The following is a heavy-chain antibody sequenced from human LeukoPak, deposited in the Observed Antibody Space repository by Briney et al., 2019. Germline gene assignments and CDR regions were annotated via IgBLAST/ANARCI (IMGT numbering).Heavy chain of an antibody. CDR3: ARRAFPRCYSL. V-gene: IGHV4-34*01. J-gene: IGHJ4*02. D-gene: IGHD2-15*01. Sequence: SETLSLTCAVYGGSFSGYYWSWIRQPPGKGLEWIGEINHSGSTNYNPSLKSRVTISVDTSKNQSSLKVRSVTAADTAVFYCARRAFPRCYSLWGQGTLVTVSS. CDR1: GGSFSGYY. CDR2: INHSGST.